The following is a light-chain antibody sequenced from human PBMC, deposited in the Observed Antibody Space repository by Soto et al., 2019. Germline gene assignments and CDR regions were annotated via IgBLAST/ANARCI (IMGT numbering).Light chain of an antibody. Sequence: EIVLTQSPATLSLSPGERATLSCRASQSVSSYLAWYQQKPGQAPRLLIYDASNRATGIPARFSGSGSGTDFTLTISSLEPEDFAVYYCQPRRSFGPGTKVDIK. CDR1: QSVSSY. CDR2: DAS. V-gene: IGKV3-11*01. J-gene: IGKJ3*01. CDR3: QPRRS.